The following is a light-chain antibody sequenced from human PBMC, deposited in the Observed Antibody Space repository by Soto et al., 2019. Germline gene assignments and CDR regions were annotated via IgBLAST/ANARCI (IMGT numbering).Light chain of an antibody. CDR2: GAS. J-gene: IGKJ4*01. Sequence: EIVLTQSPGTLSLSPGERATLSCRASQSVSSSYLAWYQQKPGQAPRLLIYGASSRATGIPDRFSGSGSGTDFTLTISRLEPEGVAVYYCQQDGSSPFTFGGGTKVEIK. V-gene: IGKV3-20*01. CDR1: QSVSSSY. CDR3: QQDGSSPFT.